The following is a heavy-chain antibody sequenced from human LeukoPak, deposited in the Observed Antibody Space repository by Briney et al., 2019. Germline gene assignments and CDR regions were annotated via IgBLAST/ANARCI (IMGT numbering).Heavy chain of an antibody. J-gene: IGHJ6*02. V-gene: IGHV1-8*01. CDR1: GYTFTSYD. CDR2: MNPNSGNT. CDR3: AGGRLLRYYYYGMDV. D-gene: IGHD2/OR15-2a*01. Sequence: ASVKVSCKASGYTFTSYDINWVRQATGQGLEWMGWMNPNSGNTGYAQKFQGRVTMTRNTSISTAYMELSSLRSEDTAVYYCAGGRLLRYYYYGMDVWGQGTTVTVSS.